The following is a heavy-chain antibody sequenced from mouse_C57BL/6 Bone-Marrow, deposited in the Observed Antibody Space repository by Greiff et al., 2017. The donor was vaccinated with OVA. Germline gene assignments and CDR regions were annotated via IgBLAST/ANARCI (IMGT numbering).Heavy chain of an antibody. J-gene: IGHJ4*01. Sequence: DVHLVESGGGLVQPGGSLKLSCAASGFTFSDYYMYWVRQTPEKRLEWVAYISNGGGSTYYPDTVKGRFTISRDNAKNTLYLQMSRLKSEDTAMYYCARQFYGSYAMDYWGQGTSVTVSS. V-gene: IGHV5-12*01. CDR3: ARQFYGSYAMDY. CDR1: GFTFSDYY. D-gene: IGHD2-2*01. CDR2: ISNGGGST.